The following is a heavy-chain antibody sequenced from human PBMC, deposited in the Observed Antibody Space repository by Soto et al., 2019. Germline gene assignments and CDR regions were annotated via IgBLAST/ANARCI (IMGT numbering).Heavy chain of an antibody. V-gene: IGHV3-23*01. D-gene: IGHD5-12*01. CDR3: AKADIMATIFNFDY. CDR2: ISGSGDST. CDR1: GFTFSSYA. Sequence: GGSLRLSCAASGFTFSSYAMSWVRQAPGKGLEWVSAISGSGDSTYYADSVKGRFTISRDNSKNTLYLQMNSLRAEDTAVYYCAKADIMATIFNFDYWGQGTLVTVSS. J-gene: IGHJ4*02.